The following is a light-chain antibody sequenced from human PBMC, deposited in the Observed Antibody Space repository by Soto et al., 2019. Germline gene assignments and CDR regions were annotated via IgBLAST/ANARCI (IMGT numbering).Light chain of an antibody. CDR1: QSISSY. V-gene: IGKV1-39*01. CDR3: QQSYSTLLT. Sequence: DVQMTQSPSSLSASVGDRVTMTCRGSQSISSYLNWYQQKPGKAPKLLIYAASSLQSGVPSRFSGSGSGTDFTLTISSLQPEDFATYYCQQSYSTLLTFGQGTRLEIK. J-gene: IGKJ5*01. CDR2: AAS.